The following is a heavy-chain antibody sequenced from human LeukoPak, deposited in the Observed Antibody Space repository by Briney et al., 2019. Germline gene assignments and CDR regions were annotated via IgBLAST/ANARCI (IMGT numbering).Heavy chain of an antibody. Sequence: SQTLSLTCTVSGGSISSGGYYWSWIRQHPGKGLEWIGYIYYSGSTYYNPSLKSRVTISVDTSKNQFSLKLNSVTAADTAVYYCARAQARGAFSSQYYFDYWGQGTLVTVSS. CDR2: IYYSGST. CDR1: GGSISSGGYY. V-gene: IGHV4-31*03. CDR3: ARAQARGAFSSQYYFDY. D-gene: IGHD1-26*01. J-gene: IGHJ4*02.